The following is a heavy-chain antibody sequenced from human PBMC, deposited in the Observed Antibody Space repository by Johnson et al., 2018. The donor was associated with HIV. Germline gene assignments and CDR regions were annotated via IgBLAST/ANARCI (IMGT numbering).Heavy chain of an antibody. CDR1: GFTFSSYA. D-gene: IGHD6-6*01. J-gene: IGHJ3*02. Sequence: QVQLVESGGGVVQPGRSLRLSCAASGFTFSSYAMHWVRQPPGKGLEWVAVISYDGSNKYYADSVKGRFTISRDNSKNTLYLQMNSLRAEDTAVYYCARDRGIAARPFRYAFDIWGQGTMVTVSS. CDR2: ISYDGSNK. V-gene: IGHV3-30*04. CDR3: ARDRGIAARPFRYAFDI.